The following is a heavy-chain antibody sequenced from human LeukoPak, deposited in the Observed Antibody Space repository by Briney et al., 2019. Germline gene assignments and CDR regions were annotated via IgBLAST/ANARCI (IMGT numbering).Heavy chain of an antibody. V-gene: IGHV1-18*01. CDR3: ARYIVRAFDY. Sequence: ASVKVSCKSSGYNFKNCGISWVRQAPGQGLEWMGWISEYNGDTNYAQKFQGGVTMTTDTSTSTAYMELRSLRSDDTAVYYCARYIVRAFDYWGQGTLVTVSS. J-gene: IGHJ4*02. CDR2: ISEYNGDT. CDR1: GYNFKNCG. D-gene: IGHD2-21*01.